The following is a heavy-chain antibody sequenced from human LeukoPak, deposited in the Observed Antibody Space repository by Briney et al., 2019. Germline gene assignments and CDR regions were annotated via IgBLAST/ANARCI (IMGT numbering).Heavy chain of an antibody. Sequence: GVSLRLSCAASGFTFSYYYMTWIRQAPGKGLEWVAYIDGRGDTILYADSVKGRITISRDSAKNSLYLQMNSLQAEDTPVYYCAREDNVWNLLYNYYMDVWGKGTTVTVSS. J-gene: IGHJ6*03. CDR3: AREDNVWNLLYNYYMDV. D-gene: IGHD1-1*01. V-gene: IGHV3-11*01. CDR1: GFTFSYYY. CDR2: IDGRGDTI.